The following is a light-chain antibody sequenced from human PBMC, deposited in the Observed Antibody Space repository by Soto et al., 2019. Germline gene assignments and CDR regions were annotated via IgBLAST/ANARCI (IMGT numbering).Light chain of an antibody. V-gene: IGLV2-23*01. CDR3: CSFARSSTSYV. CDR1: SSDVGSSNL. CDR2: EGS. Sequence: QSALTQPASASGSPGQSITISCTGTSSDVGSSNLVSWYQQHPCKTPKLIIYEGSRRPSGVSGRFSGSMSGNAASLTISGLQAEDEADYYCCSFARSSTSYVFGTGTKLTVL. J-gene: IGLJ1*01.